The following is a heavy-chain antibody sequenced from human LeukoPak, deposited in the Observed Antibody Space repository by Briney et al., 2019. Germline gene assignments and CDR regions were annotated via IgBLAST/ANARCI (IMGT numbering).Heavy chain of an antibody. Sequence: GATVKVSCKASGYTFSSYGITWVRQAPGQGLEWMGWINAYNGNKNYEQKLQGRVTITTDTSTSTAYMELRSLRSDDTAVYYCVRDAERGYSYGSDYWGQGTLLTVSS. CDR1: GYTFSSYG. CDR3: VRDAERGYSYGSDY. V-gene: IGHV1-18*01. D-gene: IGHD5-18*01. CDR2: INAYNGNK. J-gene: IGHJ4*02.